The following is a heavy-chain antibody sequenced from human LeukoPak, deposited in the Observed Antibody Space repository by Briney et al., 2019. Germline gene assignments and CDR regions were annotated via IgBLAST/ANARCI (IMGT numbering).Heavy chain of an antibody. Sequence: GGSLRLSCAASGFTFSSYGMHWVRQAPGKGLEWVAVISYDGSNKYYADSVKGRFTISRDNSKNTLYLQMNSLRAEDTVVYYCAKDGYCSGGSCYSDYYYYYYMDVWGKGTTVTVSS. CDR2: ISYDGSNK. CDR1: GFTFSSYG. CDR3: AKDGYCSGGSCYSDYYYYYYMDV. D-gene: IGHD2-15*01. V-gene: IGHV3-30*18. J-gene: IGHJ6*03.